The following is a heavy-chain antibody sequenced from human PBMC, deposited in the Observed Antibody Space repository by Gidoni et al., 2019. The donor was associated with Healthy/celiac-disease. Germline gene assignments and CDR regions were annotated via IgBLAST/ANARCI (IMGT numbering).Heavy chain of an antibody. CDR1: GFTFSSYG. CDR3: ARAYSSSPDY. D-gene: IGHD6-13*01. CDR2: IWYDGSNK. Sequence: QVQLVASGGGVVQPGRSLRLSCAASGFTFSSYGMHWVRQAPGRGLEWVAVIWYDGSNKYYADSVKGRFTISRDNSKNTLYLQMNSLRAEDTAVYYCARAYSSSPDYWGQGTLVTVSS. J-gene: IGHJ4*02. V-gene: IGHV3-33*01.